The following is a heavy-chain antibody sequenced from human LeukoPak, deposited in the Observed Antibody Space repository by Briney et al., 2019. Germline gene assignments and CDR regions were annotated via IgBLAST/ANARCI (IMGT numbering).Heavy chain of an antibody. Sequence: PSETLSLTCTVSGGSISSSSYYWGWIRQPPGKGLEWIGEINHSGSTNYNPSLKSRVTISVDTSKNQFSLKLSSVTAADTAVYYCNTPSYCSGGSCQDYWGQGTLVTVSS. CDR2: INHSGST. V-gene: IGHV4-39*07. D-gene: IGHD2-15*01. CDR3: NTPSYCSGGSCQDY. CDR1: GGSISSSSYY. J-gene: IGHJ4*02.